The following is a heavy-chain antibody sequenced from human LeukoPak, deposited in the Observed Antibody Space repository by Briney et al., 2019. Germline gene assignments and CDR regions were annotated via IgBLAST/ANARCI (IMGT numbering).Heavy chain of an antibody. J-gene: IGHJ6*03. CDR1: GYTFTSYG. V-gene: IGHV1-18*01. D-gene: IGHD3-3*01. Sequence: ASVKVSCKASGYTFTSYGISWVRQAPGQGLEWMGWISAYNGNTNYAQKLQGRVTMTTDTSTSTAYMELRSLRSDDTAVYYCARVNPQYYDFWSGYSHYYYYYMDVWGKGTTVTDSS. CDR3: ARVNPQYYDFWSGYSHYYYYYMDV. CDR2: ISAYNGNT.